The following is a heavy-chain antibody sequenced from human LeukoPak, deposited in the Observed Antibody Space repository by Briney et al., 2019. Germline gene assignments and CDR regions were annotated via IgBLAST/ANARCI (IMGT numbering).Heavy chain of an antibody. J-gene: IGHJ4*02. V-gene: IGHV4-59*08. Sequence: SETLSLTCTVSGGSISSYYWSWIRQPPGKGLEWIGYIYYSGSTNYNPPLKSRVTISVDTSKNQFSLKLSSVTAADTAVYYCARHPTLLYSSGWYNIDYWGQGTLVTVSS. CDR2: IYYSGST. CDR3: ARHPTLLYSSGWYNIDY. CDR1: GGSISSYY. D-gene: IGHD6-19*01.